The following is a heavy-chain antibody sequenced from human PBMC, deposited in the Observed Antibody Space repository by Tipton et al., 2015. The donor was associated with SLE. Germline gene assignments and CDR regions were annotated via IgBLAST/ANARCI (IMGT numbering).Heavy chain of an antibody. V-gene: IGHV3-30*04. CDR1: GFTFSSYA. J-gene: IGHJ4*02. D-gene: IGHD6-13*01. CDR2: ISYDGSNK. CDR3: AREGNGPIAAAGTEGFDY. Sequence: SLRLSCAASGFTFSSYAMHWVRQAPGKGLEWVAVISYDGSNKYYADSVKGRFTISRDNSKNTLYLQMNSLRAEDTAVYYCAREGNGPIAAAGTEGFDYWGQGTLVTVSS.